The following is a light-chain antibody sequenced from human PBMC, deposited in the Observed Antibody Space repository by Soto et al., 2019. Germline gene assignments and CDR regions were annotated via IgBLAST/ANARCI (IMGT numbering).Light chain of an antibody. J-gene: IGKJ1*01. CDR1: QSISNW. Sequence: DIQMTQSPPTLSASVGDRVTITCRASQSISNWLAWYQQKPGKAPKLLIYKASSLESGVPSRFSGSGSGTEFTLTISSLQPDDFATYYCQQYNSYPWTFGQGTKVEI. CDR2: KAS. CDR3: QQYNSYPWT. V-gene: IGKV1-5*03.